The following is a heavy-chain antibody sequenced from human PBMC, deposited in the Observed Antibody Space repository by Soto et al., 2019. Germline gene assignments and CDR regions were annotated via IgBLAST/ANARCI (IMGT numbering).Heavy chain of an antibody. CDR2: INQDGSET. V-gene: IGHV3-7*01. CDR3: ARVAD. J-gene: IGHJ4*01. CDR1: GFTFSTSW. Sequence: ELQLVESGGSLVQPGGSLRLSCATSGFTFSTSWMTWVRQAPGKGLEWVANINQDGSETNYVESVKGRFTISRDNGQNSFYRQMNSLGVEETAIYYCARVADWGHGTLVTVSS.